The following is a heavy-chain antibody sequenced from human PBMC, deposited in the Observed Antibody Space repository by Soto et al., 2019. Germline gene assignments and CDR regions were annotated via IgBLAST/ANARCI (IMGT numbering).Heavy chain of an antibody. J-gene: IGHJ3*02. D-gene: IGHD3-22*01. CDR1: GFTFSSYG. CDR2: ISSSSSYI. CDR3: ARDYYDSSGYYYGTDAFDI. Sequence: GGSLRLSCAASGFTFSSYGVNWVRKDPGKGLEWVSSISSSSSYIYYADSVKGRFTISRDNAKNSLYLQMNSLRAEDTAVYYSARDYYDSSGYYYGTDAFDIWGLGTMVTVSS. V-gene: IGHV3-21*01.